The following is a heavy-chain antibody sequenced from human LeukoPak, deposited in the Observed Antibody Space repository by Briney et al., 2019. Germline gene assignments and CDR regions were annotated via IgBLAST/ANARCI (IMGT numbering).Heavy chain of an antibody. CDR1: GFTFSDFY. V-gene: IGHV3-11*04. Sequence: PGGSLRLSCAASGFTFSDFYMYWIRQAPGKGLEWISYITSSGNTIYYADSVKGRFTISRDNAKNSLYLQMNSLRAEDTAVYYCARAYYDFLSGYYIFDYWGQGTLVTVSS. CDR3: ARAYYDFLSGYYIFDY. J-gene: IGHJ4*02. D-gene: IGHD3-3*01. CDR2: ITSSGNTI.